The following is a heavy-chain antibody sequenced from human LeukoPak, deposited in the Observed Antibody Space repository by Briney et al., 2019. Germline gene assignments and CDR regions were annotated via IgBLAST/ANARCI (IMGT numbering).Heavy chain of an antibody. J-gene: IGHJ4*02. Sequence: SETLSLTCTVSGGSISSGDYYWSWIRQPPGKGLEWIGYIYYSGSTYYNPSLKSRVTISVDTSKNQFSPRLSSVTAADTAVYYCARLYDSRGYYVDYWGQGTLVTVSS. CDR3: ARLYDSRGYYVDY. V-gene: IGHV4-30-4*08. D-gene: IGHD3-22*01. CDR1: GGSISSGDYY. CDR2: IYYSGST.